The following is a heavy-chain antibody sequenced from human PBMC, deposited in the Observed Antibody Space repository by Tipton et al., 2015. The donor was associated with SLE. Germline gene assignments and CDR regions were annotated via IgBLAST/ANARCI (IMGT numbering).Heavy chain of an antibody. CDR2: IYHSGST. V-gene: IGHV4-38-2*02. CDR3: ARGVRYSSGQSAFDI. Sequence: TLSLTCTVSGYSIGSSYYWGWIRQPPGKGLEWIGRIYHSGSTYYNPSLKIRVTISVDTSKNQFSLKLSSVTAAYTAVYFCARGVRYSSGQSAFDIWGQGTMVSVSS. J-gene: IGHJ3*02. D-gene: IGHD6-25*01. CDR1: GYSIGSSYY.